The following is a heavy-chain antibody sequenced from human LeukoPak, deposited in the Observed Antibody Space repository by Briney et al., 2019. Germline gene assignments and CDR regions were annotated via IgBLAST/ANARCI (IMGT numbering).Heavy chain of an antibody. CDR1: GLTFSGSG. D-gene: IGHD3-9*01. CDR2: IGRQGDSDAT. V-gene: IGHV3-73*01. Sequence: GGSLRLSCAASGLTFSGSGIHWVRQASGKGLEWLGRIGRQGDSDATRYAASLKGKFTISRVDSRNTAYLQMNSLKTEDTAVYYGAGDYNFLTGLNYWGQGTLVTVSS. J-gene: IGHJ4*02. CDR3: AGDYNFLTGLNY.